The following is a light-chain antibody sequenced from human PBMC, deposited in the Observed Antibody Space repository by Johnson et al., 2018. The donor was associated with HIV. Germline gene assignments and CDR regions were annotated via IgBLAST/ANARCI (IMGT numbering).Light chain of an antibody. CDR1: SSNIGNNY. CDR2: ENN. Sequence: QSVLTQPPSVSAAPGQKVTISCSGSSSNIGNNYVSWYQQFPGTAPKLLIYENNKRPSGIPDRFSASKSGTSATLGITGLKTGDEADYYCGTWDSSLSAYVFGTGTKVTVL. V-gene: IGLV1-51*02. J-gene: IGLJ1*01. CDR3: GTWDSSLSAYV.